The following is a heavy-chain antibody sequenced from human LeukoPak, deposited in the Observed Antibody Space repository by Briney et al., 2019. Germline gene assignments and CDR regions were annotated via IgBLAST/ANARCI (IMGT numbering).Heavy chain of an antibody. D-gene: IGHD3-3*01. CDR3: VKDDETEWRAPHY. CDR1: GDSVSSNTAA. Sequence: SQTLSLTCAMSGDSVSSNTAAWNWVRQSQSRGLEWLGRTYYRSKWHYEYAVSVRSRIIIDSDTSKNQVSLVLYSVSPEDMAVYYCVKDDETEWRAPHYWGQGTLVTVSS. J-gene: IGHJ4*02. CDR2: TYYRSKWHY. V-gene: IGHV6-1*01.